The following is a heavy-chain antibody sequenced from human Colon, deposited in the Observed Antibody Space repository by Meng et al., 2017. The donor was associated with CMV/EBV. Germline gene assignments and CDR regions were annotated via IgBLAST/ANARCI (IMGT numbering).Heavy chain of an antibody. V-gene: IGHV3-9*01. D-gene: IGHD3-10*01. CDR3: VKGMVHVQMDDDAFEI. CDR2: ISLDGRNT. CDR1: GFRFDEYA. Sequence: SLKISCAASGFRFDEYAMHWIRQAPGKGLEWVSVISLDGRNTGYADSVKGRFTISRDNAKNSLYLQMDGLIAEDTALYYCVKGMVHVQMDDDAFEIWGQGTMVTVSS. J-gene: IGHJ3*02.